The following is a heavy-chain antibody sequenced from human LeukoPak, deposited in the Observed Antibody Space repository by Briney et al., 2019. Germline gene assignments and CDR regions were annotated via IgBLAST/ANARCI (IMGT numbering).Heavy chain of an antibody. V-gene: IGHV1-24*01. D-gene: IGHD2-2*01. CDR3: ATLGYCSSTSCYGWFDP. Sequence: ASVKVSCKVSGYTLTELSMHWVRQAPGKGLEWMGGFDPEDGETIYAQKVQGRATMTDDTSTDTAYMELSSLRSEDTAVYYCATLGYCSSTSCYGWFDPWGQGTLVTVSS. CDR1: GYTLTELS. CDR2: FDPEDGET. J-gene: IGHJ5*02.